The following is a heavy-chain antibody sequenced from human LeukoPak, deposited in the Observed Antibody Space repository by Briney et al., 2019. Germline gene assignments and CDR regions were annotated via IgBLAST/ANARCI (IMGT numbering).Heavy chain of an antibody. CDR2: IYSGGNT. J-gene: IGHJ4*02. Sequence: GSLRLSCAASGFTVSNNFMSWVRQAPGKGLEWVSGIYSGGNTYYADSVRGRFTISRLSSKNTLYLEMNSLTTDDTAVYYCARESSVSGWYIYWGQGTLVTVSS. CDR1: GFTVSNNF. CDR3: ARESSVSGWYIY. D-gene: IGHD6-19*01. V-gene: IGHV3-53*04.